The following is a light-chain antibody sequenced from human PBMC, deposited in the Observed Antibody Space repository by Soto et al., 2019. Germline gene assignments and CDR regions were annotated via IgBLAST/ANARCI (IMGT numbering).Light chain of an antibody. CDR3: AAWDDRLNGLYV. V-gene: IGLV2-8*01. CDR1: SSDVGGFNY. Sequence: QSVLTQPPSASGSPGQSVTISCSGTSSDVGGFNYVSWYQQHPGRAPKVLIYEVNKRPSGVPDRFSGSKSGTSASLAIIGLQSEDEADYYCAAWDDRLNGLYVFGTGTKVTVL. CDR2: EVN. J-gene: IGLJ1*01.